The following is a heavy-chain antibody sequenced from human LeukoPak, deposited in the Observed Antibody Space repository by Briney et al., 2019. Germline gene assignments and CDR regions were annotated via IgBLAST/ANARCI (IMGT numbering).Heavy chain of an antibody. D-gene: IGHD4-23*01. CDR1: GYTFSYYV. CDR3: ARQSTVVTPSHWFFDL. V-gene: IGHV3-33*01. CDR2: IWYDGSNK. Sequence: GGSPRLSCAASGYTFSYYVMHWVRQAPGKGLEWVAVIWYDGSNKYYADSVKGRFTISRDNSKNTLYLLMNSLRADDTAVYYCARQSTVVTPSHWFFDLWGRGTLVTVSS. J-gene: IGHJ2*01.